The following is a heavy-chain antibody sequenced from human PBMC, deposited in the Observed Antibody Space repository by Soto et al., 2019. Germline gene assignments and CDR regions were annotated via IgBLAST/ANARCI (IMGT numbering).Heavy chain of an antibody. D-gene: IGHD1-20*01. J-gene: IGHJ4*02. CDR1: GYTLINYY. CDR2: INPSGGST. Sequence: ASVKVSCKASGYTLINYYMHWVRQAPGQGLEWMGIINPSGGSTSHAQKFQGRVTITSNTSTSTVYMELSSLRSGDTAVYYCARDSAAAGDNFRITGKIDHCGLRTLVTVSS. V-gene: IGHV1-46*01. CDR3: ARDSAAAGDNFRITGKIDH.